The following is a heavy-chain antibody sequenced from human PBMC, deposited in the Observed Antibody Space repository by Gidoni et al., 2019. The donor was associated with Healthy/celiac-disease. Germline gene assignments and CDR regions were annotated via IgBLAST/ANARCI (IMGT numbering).Heavy chain of an antibody. CDR3: ANGGVGASAFDI. Sequence: LQLQESRPRLVKPSETLSLPCTADGGSSSSSSCCWGWIRQPAGKGLGWIGPIYYSGSTAYNPSVKGRVTIAVDTSKNQFSLKLSSVTAADTAVHDCANGGVGASAFDIWGQGTMVTVSS. D-gene: IGHD1-26*01. CDR1: GGSSSSSSCC. CDR2: IYYSGST. V-gene: IGHV4-39*01. J-gene: IGHJ3*02.